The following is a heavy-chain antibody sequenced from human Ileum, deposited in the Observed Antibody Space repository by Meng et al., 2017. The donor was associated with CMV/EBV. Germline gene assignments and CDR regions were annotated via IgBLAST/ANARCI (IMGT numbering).Heavy chain of an antibody. CDR1: GGSIPISY. CDR3: AKGTGVTDPFDY. Sequence: QVSLPVSGPGLVKPVETLSLTCSISGGSIPISYWSWIRQPAGKGLEWIGRIYVSGSTNYNPSLKSRVTMSVDTSKNQFSLKLSSVTAADTAIYYCAKGTGVTDPFDYWGQGTLVTVSS. V-gene: IGHV4-4*07. D-gene: IGHD1-14*01. CDR2: IYVSGST. J-gene: IGHJ4*02.